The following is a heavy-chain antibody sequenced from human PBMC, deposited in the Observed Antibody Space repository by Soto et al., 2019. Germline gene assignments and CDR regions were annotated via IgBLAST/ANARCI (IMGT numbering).Heavy chain of an antibody. J-gene: IGHJ4*02. CDR2: VSKSDYT. Sequence: GGSLRLSCEVSGFTFTNFGINWVRQAPGKGLEWVSSVSKSDYTYYSESVEGRFTISRDNAKNSVSLQMNNLRAEDTAVYYCAREDSIIIPAVADVWGQGTQVTV. V-gene: IGHV3-21*04. CDR3: AREDSIIIPAVADV. CDR1: GFTFTNFG. D-gene: IGHD3-10*01.